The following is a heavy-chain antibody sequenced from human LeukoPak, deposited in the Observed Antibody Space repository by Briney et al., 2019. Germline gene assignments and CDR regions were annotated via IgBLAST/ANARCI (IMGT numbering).Heavy chain of an antibody. CDR2: INHSGST. J-gene: IGHJ4*02. V-gene: IGHV4-34*01. D-gene: IGHD2-2*01. CDR3: ARVARGTSCCFFDY. CDR1: GGSFSGYY. Sequence: SETLSLTCAVYGGSFSGYYWSWIRQPPRKGLEWIGEINHSGSTNYNPSLKSRATISVDTSKNQFSLKLSSVTAADTAVYYCARVARGTSCCFFDYWGQGTLVTVSS.